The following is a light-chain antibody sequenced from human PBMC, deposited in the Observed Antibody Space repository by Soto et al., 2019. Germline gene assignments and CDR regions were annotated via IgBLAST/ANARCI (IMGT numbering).Light chain of an antibody. Sequence: QSVLTQPPSLSGTPGQRVTISCSGSNFNVKNNYVYWYQQFAGTAPKLLIYSNNRRPSGVPDRLSGSKSGSSASLAISGLRPEDEADYYCASWGDSLSETVFGGGTQLTVL. CDR3: ASWGDSLSETV. CDR2: SNN. J-gene: IGLJ7*01. CDR1: NFNVKNNY. V-gene: IGLV1-47*01.